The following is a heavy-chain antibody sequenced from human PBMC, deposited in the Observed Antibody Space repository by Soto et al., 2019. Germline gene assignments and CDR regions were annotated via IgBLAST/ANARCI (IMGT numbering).Heavy chain of an antibody. J-gene: IGHJ4*02. D-gene: IGHD3-10*01. Sequence: ASVKVSCKASGGTFSSYTISWVRQAPGQGLEWMGRIIPILGIANYAQKFQGRVTITADKSTSTAYMELSSLRSEDTAVYYCAREVERGFGDREGFDYWGQGTLVTVSS. CDR3: AREVERGFGDREGFDY. CDR1: GGTFSSYT. V-gene: IGHV1-69*04. CDR2: IIPILGIA.